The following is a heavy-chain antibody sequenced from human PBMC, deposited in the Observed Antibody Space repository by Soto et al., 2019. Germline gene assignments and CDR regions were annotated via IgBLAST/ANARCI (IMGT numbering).Heavy chain of an antibody. D-gene: IGHD3-22*01. CDR3: AKGKVNYYDSSGSIGMDV. CDR1: GFTFSGYA. Sequence: GGSLRLSCAASGFTFSGYAMIWVRQAPGKGLEWVSAISGSGGSTYYADSVKGRFTISRDNSKNTLYLQMNSLRAEDTAVYYCAKGKVNYYDSSGSIGMDVWGQGTTVTVSS. CDR2: ISGSGGST. J-gene: IGHJ6*02. V-gene: IGHV3-23*01.